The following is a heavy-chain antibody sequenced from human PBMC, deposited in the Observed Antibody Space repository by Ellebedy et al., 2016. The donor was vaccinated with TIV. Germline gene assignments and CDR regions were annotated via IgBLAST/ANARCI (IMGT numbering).Heavy chain of an antibody. CDR1: GFTVSSNY. J-gene: IGHJ6*02. CDR3: ARDLIVNYGMDV. CDR2: IYSGGST. Sequence: GESLKISCAASGFTVSSNYMSWVRQAPGKGLEWVSVIYSGGSTYYADSVKGRFTISRHNSKNTLYLQMNSLRAEDTAVYYCARDLIVNYGMDVWGQGTLVTVSS. D-gene: IGHD2/OR15-2a*01. V-gene: IGHV3-53*04.